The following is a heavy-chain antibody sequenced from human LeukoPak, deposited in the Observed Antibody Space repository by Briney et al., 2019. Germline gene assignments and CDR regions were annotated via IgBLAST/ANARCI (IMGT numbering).Heavy chain of an antibody. CDR1: GFTFSGYA. V-gene: IGHV3-7*01. Sequence: GGSLRLSCAASGFTFSGYAMSWVRQAPGKGLEWLANINQGGSEKYYVDSVKGRFTISRDNAKNSLFLQMNSLRAEDTAVYYCARDVGDLWGQGTLVTVSS. J-gene: IGHJ4*02. CDR3: ARDVGDL. D-gene: IGHD2-21*02. CDR2: INQGGSEK.